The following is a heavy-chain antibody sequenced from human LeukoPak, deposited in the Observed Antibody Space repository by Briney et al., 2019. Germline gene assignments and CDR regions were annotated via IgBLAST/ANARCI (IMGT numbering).Heavy chain of an antibody. J-gene: IGHJ4*02. CDR2: IIPIFGTA. CDR1: GGTFSSYA. CDR3: ARDRYCGGDCSDY. Sequence: SVKVSCKASGGTFSSYAISWVRQAPGQGLEWMGGIIPIFGTANYAQKFQGRVTITTDESTSTAYMELSSLRSEDTAVYYCARDRYCGGDCSDYWGQGALVTVSS. D-gene: IGHD2-21*02. V-gene: IGHV1-69*05.